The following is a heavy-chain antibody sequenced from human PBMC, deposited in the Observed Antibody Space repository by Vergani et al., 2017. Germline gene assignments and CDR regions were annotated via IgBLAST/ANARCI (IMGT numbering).Heavy chain of an antibody. CDR1: GGSFSAYY. CDR3: ASLFAGTGSYGMDV. CDR2: INHSGST. J-gene: IGHJ6*02. D-gene: IGHD3-10*02. V-gene: IGHV4-34*01. Sequence: QVQLQQWGAGLLKQSETLSLTCAVYGGSFSAYYWRWIRQPPGKGPEWIGEINHSGSTHYNPSLQSPDTVSIDTSKNQFSLKLSSVTAADTAVYYCASLFAGTGSYGMDVWGQGTTVTVSS.